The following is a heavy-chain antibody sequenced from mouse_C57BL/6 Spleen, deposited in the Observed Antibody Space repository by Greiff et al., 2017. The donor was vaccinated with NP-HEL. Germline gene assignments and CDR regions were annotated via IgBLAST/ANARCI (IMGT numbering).Heavy chain of an antibody. Sequence: EVMLVESGGGFVKPGGSLKLSCAASGFTFSDYGMHWVRQAPEKGLEWVAYISSGSSTLYSADPVKGRFTISRDNAKNTLFLQMTNLSTEDTAMYYCAKIPSPYAMDYWGQGTSVTVSS. CDR3: AKIPSPYAMDY. CDR1: GFTFSDYG. CDR2: ISSGSSTL. J-gene: IGHJ4*01. V-gene: IGHV5-17*01.